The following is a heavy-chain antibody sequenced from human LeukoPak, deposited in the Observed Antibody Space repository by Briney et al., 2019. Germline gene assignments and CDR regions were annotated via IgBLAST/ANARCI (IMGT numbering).Heavy chain of an antibody. CDR1: GFTFSSYA. J-gene: IGHJ4*02. Sequence: GGSLRLSCAASGFTFSSYAMHWVRQAPGKGLEWVAVISYDGSNKYYADSVEGRFTISRDNSKNTLYLQMNSLRAEDTAVYYCARDPQYSSSCYFDYWGQGTLVTVSS. CDR3: ARDPQYSSSCYFDY. D-gene: IGHD6-13*01. CDR2: ISYDGSNK. V-gene: IGHV3-30-3*01.